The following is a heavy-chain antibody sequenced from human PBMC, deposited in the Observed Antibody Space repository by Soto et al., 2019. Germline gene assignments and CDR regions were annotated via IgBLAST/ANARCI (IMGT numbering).Heavy chain of an antibody. CDR3: VKGGRITMMMAVTFEV. CDR1: VFIFSRYV. V-gene: IGHV3-64D*06. J-gene: IGHJ4*02. Sequence: XGSLRLSCSCSVFIFSRYVMHCVRHSSGKGLEYVAAISGNGESTYYADYVKGRFTISRDNSKNTLYLQMSSLRGDDSAKYYCVKGGRITMMMAVTFEVWGPGTLVTVSS. D-gene: IGHD3-3*01. CDR2: ISGNGEST.